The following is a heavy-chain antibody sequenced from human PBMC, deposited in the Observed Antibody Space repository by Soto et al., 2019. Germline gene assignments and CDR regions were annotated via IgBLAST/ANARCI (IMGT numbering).Heavy chain of an antibody. J-gene: IGHJ5*02. CDR1: GGSINNYY. D-gene: IGHD3-10*01. V-gene: IGHV4-59*12. CDR2: FYYSGRT. CDR3: ARSINP. Sequence: SETLSLTCTVSGGSINNYYWSWIRQPPGKGLEWIGYFYYSGRTSYNPSLKSRVTISVDTSKNQFSLKLSSVTAADTAVYYCARSINPWGQGTLVTVSS.